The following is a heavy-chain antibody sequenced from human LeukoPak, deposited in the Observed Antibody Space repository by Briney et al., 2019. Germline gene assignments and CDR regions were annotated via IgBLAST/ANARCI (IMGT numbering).Heavy chain of an antibody. CDR1: GASISSYY. J-gene: IGHJ4*02. V-gene: IGHV4-59*01. D-gene: IGHD5-24*01. CDR3: ARGRSNFDY. CDR2: IYYSGST. Sequence: PSETLSLTCTVSGASISSYYWSWIRQPPGKGLEWIGYIYYSGSTNYNPSLKSRVTISVDTSKNQFSLKLSSVTAADTAVYYCARGRSNFDYWGQGTLVTVSS.